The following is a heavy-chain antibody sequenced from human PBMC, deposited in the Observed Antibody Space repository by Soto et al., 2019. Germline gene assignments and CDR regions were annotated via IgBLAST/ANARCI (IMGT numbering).Heavy chain of an antibody. CDR2: VSSSGSTI. V-gene: IGHV3-48*02. CDR1: GFTFSSYS. J-gene: IGHJ6*02. CDR3: ARDQQYYYGMDV. Sequence: EVQLVESGGGLVQPGGSLRLSCAASGFTFSSYSMNWVRQAPGKGLEWVSYVSSSGSTIYYADSVKGRFTISRDNAKNSLYLEMNSLRDEDTAVYYCARDQQYYYGMDVWGQGTTVTVSS.